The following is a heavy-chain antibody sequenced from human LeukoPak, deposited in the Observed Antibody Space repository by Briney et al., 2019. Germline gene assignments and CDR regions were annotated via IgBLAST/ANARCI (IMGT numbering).Heavy chain of an antibody. CDR2: ISYDGSNK. V-gene: IGHV3-30*18. J-gene: IGHJ4*02. D-gene: IGHD1-26*01. CDR1: GFTFSSYG. CDR3: AKALRGAREVVDY. Sequence: GGSLGLSCAASGFTFSSYGMHWVRQAPGKGLEWVAVISYDGSNKYYADSVKGRFTISRDNSKNTLYLQMNSLRAEDTAVYYCAKALRGAREVVDYWGQGTLVTVSS.